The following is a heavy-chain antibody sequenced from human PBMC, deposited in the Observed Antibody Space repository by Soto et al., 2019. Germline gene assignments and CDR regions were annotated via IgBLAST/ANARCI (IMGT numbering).Heavy chain of an antibody. D-gene: IGHD3-22*01. CDR2: IRDGGGGK. CDR3: AKDKDSGYPDSVHDY. CDR1: GFTFSSYW. V-gene: IGHV3-7*03. J-gene: IGHJ4*02. Sequence: GGSLRLSCAASGFTFSSYWMSWVRQAPGKGLEWVSNIRDGGGGKYYVDSVKGRFTISRDNSKNTLYLQMNSLRAEDTAVYYCAKDKDSGYPDSVHDYWGQGTLVTVS.